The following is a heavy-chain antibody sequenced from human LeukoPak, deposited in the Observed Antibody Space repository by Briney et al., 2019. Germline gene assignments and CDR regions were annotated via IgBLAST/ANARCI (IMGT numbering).Heavy chain of an antibody. V-gene: IGHV3-53*01. CDR1: GFTVSSNY. CDR3: ARGDYYGSYYMDV. Sequence: GGSLRLSCAASGFTVSSNYMSWVRQAPGKGLEWVSVIYSGGRTYYADSVKGRFTISRDNSKNTLYFQMNSLRAEDTAVYYCARGDYYGSYYMDVWGKGTTVTISS. J-gene: IGHJ6*03. D-gene: IGHD3-10*01. CDR2: IYSGGRT.